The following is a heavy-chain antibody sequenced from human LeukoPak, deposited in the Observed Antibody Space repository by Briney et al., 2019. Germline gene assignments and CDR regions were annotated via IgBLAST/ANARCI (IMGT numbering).Heavy chain of an antibody. CDR1: GYSFTNYW. V-gene: IGHV5-51*01. J-gene: IGHJ4*02. D-gene: IGHD3-22*01. Sequence: HGESLKISCKGSGYSFTNYWIGWVRQMPGKGLEWMGIIYPDDSDTRYSPSFQGQVTISADKSISTAYLQWSSLKASDTAMYYCARHNNYHDSSGYYYGDFWGQGTLVTVSS. CDR2: IYPDDSDT. CDR3: ARHNNYHDSSGYYYGDF.